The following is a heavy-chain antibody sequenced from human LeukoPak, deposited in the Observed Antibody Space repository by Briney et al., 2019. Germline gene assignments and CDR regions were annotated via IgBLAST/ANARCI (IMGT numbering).Heavy chain of an antibody. D-gene: IGHD3-16*01. V-gene: IGHV4-38-2*02. Sequence: ASETLSLTCTVSGYSISSGYYWGWIRQPPGKGLEWIGSIYHSGSTYYNPSLKSRVTISVDTSKNQFSLKLSSVTAADTAVYYCARALAFGGVDYWGQGTLVTVSS. J-gene: IGHJ4*02. CDR1: GYSISSGYY. CDR2: IYHSGST. CDR3: ARALAFGGVDY.